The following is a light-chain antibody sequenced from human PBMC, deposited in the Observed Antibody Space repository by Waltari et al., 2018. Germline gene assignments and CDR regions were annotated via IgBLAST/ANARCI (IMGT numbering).Light chain of an antibody. CDR1: QSISTC. CDR2: AAS. CDR3: QQSYNTPRT. Sequence: DFQMTLSPSSLSASVGYRVTITCRASQSISTCLNWYQQRPGKAPNLLIYAASTLRSGVPSRFSGSGSGTDFTLTISSLQPEDFATYFCQQSYNTPRTFGQGTKV. V-gene: IGKV1-39*01. J-gene: IGKJ1*01.